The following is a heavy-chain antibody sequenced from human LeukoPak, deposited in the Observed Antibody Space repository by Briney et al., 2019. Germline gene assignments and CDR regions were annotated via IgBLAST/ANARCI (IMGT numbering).Heavy chain of an antibody. V-gene: IGHV1-69*13. CDR1: GGTFSSYA. CDR2: IIPIFGTA. J-gene: IGHJ4*02. CDR3: ARDPSNSGYDYLHYFDY. D-gene: IGHD5-12*01. Sequence: ASVKVSCKASGGTFSSYAISWVRQAPGQGLEWMGGIIPIFGTANYAQKFQGRVTITADESTSTAYMELSSLRSEDTAVYYCARDPSNSGYDYLHYFDYWGQGTLVTVSS.